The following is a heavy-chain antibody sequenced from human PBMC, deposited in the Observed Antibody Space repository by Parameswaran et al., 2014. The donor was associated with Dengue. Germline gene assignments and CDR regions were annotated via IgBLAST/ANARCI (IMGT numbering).Heavy chain of an antibody. J-gene: IGHJ4*02. D-gene: IGHD3-10*01. V-gene: IGHV3-11*01. CDR3: GRGNDLIWF. Sequence: PGKGLEWLSYISDSGRTILYADSVKGRFTISRDNAKNSLYLQMNTLRADDTAVYYCGRGNDLIWFGGLGTLVTVSS. CDR2: ISDSGRTI.